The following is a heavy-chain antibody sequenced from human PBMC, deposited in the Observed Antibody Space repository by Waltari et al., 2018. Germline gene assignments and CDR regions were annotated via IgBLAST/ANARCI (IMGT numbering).Heavy chain of an antibody. CDR2: IYYSGST. Sequence: QVQLQESGPGLVKPSETLSLTCTVPGGSISSYYWSWIRQPPGKGLEWIGYIYYSGSTNYNPSLKSRVTISVDTSKNQFSLKLSSVTAADTAVYYCAREYSSSNWFDPWGQGTLVTVSS. CDR3: AREYSSSNWFDP. D-gene: IGHD6-6*01. CDR1: GGSISSYY. J-gene: IGHJ5*02. V-gene: IGHV4-59*01.